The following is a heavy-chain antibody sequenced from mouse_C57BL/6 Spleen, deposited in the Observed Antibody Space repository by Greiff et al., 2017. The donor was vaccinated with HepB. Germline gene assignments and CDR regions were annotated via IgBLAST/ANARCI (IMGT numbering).Heavy chain of an antibody. CDR3: ARGTAQAPFAY. V-gene: IGHV5-4*01. Sequence: EVQLQESGGGLVKPGGSLKLSCAASGFTFSSYAMSWVRQTPEKRLEWVATISDGGSYTYYPDNVKGRFTISRDNAKNNLYLQMSHLKSEDTAMYYCARGTAQAPFAYWGQGTLVTVSA. CDR2: ISDGGSYT. D-gene: IGHD3-2*02. CDR1: GFTFSSYA. J-gene: IGHJ3*01.